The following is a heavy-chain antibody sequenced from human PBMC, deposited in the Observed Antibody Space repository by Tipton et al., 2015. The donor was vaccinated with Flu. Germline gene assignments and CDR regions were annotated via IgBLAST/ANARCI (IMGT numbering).Heavy chain of an antibody. CDR1: GGSITNSSYY. Sequence: TLSLTCTVSGGSITNSSYYWDWIRQPPGKGLEWIGNIYYSGSTYYNPSLKSRVTISVDTSKSQFSLMLRSVTAADTAVYYCARLSYYDVDLKNFYFDYWGQGALVTVSS. V-gene: IGHV4-39*01. CDR3: ARLSYYDVDLKNFYFDY. D-gene: IGHD3-10*02. J-gene: IGHJ4*02. CDR2: IYYSGST.